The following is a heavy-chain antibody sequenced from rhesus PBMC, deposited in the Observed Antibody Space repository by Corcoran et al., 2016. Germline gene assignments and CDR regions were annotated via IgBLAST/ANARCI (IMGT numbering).Heavy chain of an antibody. V-gene: IGHV4-147*01. J-gene: IGHJ4*01. CDR2: IYDSGGST. CDR1: GGSISDSSY. Sequence: QVQLQESGPGLVKPSETLSLTCTVSGGSISDSSYWNWIRQPPGKGLEWMGRIYDSGGSTSYNPSLKSRVTISKDTSKNQFSLKLSSVTAADTAVYYGAREVVAMGFDYWGQGVLVTVSS. CDR3: AREVVAMGFDY. D-gene: IGHD2-21*01.